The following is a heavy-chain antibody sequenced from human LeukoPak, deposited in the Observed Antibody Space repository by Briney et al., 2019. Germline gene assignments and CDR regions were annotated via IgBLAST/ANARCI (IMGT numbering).Heavy chain of an antibody. CDR2: IYYSGST. CDR3: ARDFRGNYGSRGMDV. J-gene: IGHJ6*02. D-gene: IGHD1-26*01. CDR1: GGSFSGYY. V-gene: IGHV4-59*01. Sequence: SSETLSLTCAVYGGSFSGYYWSWIRQPPGKGLEWIGYIYYSGSTSYNPSLKSRVTMSIDTSKNQFSLKLSSVTAADTAVYYCARDFRGNYGSRGMDVWGQGTTVTVSS.